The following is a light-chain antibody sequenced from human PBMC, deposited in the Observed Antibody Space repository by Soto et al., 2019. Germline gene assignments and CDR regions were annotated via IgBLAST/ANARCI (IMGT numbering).Light chain of an antibody. CDR2: GAS. Sequence: EIVLTQSPGTLSLSPGERATLSCRASQSVSNTYLAWYQHKPGQAPRLLIYGASDRTTGIPDRYSGSVSVTDFALTISSLEPEDFALYYCQQYGTSPVTFGQVTKLEI. CDR1: QSVSNTY. V-gene: IGKV3-20*01. J-gene: IGKJ2*01. CDR3: QQYGTSPVT.